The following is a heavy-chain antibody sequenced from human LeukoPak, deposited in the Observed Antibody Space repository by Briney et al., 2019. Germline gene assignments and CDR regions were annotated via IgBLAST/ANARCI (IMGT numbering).Heavy chain of an antibody. D-gene: IGHD6-19*01. V-gene: IGHV3-7*01. J-gene: IGHJ4*02. CDR2: IKQDGSEK. CDR3: ARDRVYSSGWYDY. Sequence: GGSLRLSCPASGFTFSSYWMSWVRPAPGKGLEWVANIKQDGSEKYYVDSVKGRFTISRDNAKNSLYMQMNSLRAEDSAVYYCARDRVYSSGWYDYWGQGTLVTVSS. CDR1: GFTFSSYW.